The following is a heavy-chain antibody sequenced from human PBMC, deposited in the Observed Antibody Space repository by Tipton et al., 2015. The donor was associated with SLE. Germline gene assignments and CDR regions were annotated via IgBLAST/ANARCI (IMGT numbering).Heavy chain of an antibody. CDR1: GFTLRSFA. CDR2: ISYDGRNV. CDR3: ARPLWDRFGELWGY. Sequence: RSLRLSCAASGFTLRSFAMHWVRQAPGKGLEWVAVISYDGRNVHYAESVEGRFAISRDISKNTVYLQMNSLRAEDTAVYYCARPLWDRFGELWGYWGQGTLVTVSS. D-gene: IGHD3-10*01. J-gene: IGHJ4*02. V-gene: IGHV3-30*09.